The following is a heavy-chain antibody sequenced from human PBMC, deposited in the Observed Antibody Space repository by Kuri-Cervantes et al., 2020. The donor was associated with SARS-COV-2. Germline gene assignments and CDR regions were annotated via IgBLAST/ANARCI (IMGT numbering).Heavy chain of an antibody. CDR3: AKDGSWYPDY. J-gene: IGHJ4*02. CDR1: GFTFSSYS. CDR2: ISGSGGST. V-gene: IGHV3-23*01. Sequence: GSLLRSSCAASGFTFSSYSMNWVRQAPGKGLEWVTAISGSGGSTYYADPVKGRFTISRDNSKNTLYLQMNSLRAEDTAVYYCAKDGSWYPDYWGQGTLVTVSS. D-gene: IGHD6-13*01.